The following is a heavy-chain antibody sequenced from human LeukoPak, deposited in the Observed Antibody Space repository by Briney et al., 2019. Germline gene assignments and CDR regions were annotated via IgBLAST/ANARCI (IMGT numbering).Heavy chain of an antibody. V-gene: IGHV3-21*01. CDR1: GFTFSSYS. CDR3: ARVLEAASFDY. D-gene: IGHD6-13*01. J-gene: IGHJ4*02. Sequence: PGGSLRLSCAASGFTFSSYSMNWVRQAPGKGLEWVSSISSSSSYIYYADSVRGRFTMSRDNAKNSLYLQMNSLRAEDTAVYYCARVLEAASFDYWGQGTPVTVS. CDR2: ISSSSSYI.